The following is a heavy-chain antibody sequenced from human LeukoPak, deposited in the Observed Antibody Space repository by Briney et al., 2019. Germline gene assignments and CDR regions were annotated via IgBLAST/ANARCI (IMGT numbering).Heavy chain of an antibody. CDR1: GFSFSSYW. CDR2: IKEDGSER. J-gene: IGHJ4*02. D-gene: IGHD2/OR15-2a*01. CDR3: ATNMGF. V-gene: IGHV3-7*03. Sequence: QSGGSLRLSCAASGFSFSSYWMSWVRQAPGKGLEWVANIKEDGSERYYVDSVKGRFTISRDSSKNTLYLQMNSLRVEDTAVYYCATNMGFWGQGTLVTVSS.